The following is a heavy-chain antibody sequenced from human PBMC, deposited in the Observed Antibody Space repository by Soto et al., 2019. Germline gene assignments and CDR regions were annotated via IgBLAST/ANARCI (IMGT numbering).Heavy chain of an antibody. CDR2: IKQDGSEK. D-gene: IGHD3-3*01. J-gene: IGHJ3*02. CDR1: GITFSNYW. CDR3: ARDQDDSRDAFDI. Sequence: GGSLRLSCAASGITFSNYWMTWVRQAPGKGLEWVANIKQDGSEKYYVDSVKGRFTISRDNAKNSLYLQMNSLRAEDTAVYYCARDQDDSRDAFDIWGQGTMVTVSS. V-gene: IGHV3-7*01.